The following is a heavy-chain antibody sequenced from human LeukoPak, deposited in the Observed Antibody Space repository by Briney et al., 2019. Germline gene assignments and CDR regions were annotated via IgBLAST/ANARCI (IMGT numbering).Heavy chain of an antibody. CDR1: GYTFTSYY. V-gene: IGHV1-46*01. Sequence: GASVKVSCKASGYTFTSYYMHWVRQAPGQGLEWMGIINPSGGSTSYAQKFQGRATMTRDTSTSTVYMELSSLRSEDTAVYYCARDRGYCSGGSCYPNDAFDIWGQGTMVTVSS. D-gene: IGHD2-15*01. J-gene: IGHJ3*02. CDR2: INPSGGST. CDR3: ARDRGYCSGGSCYPNDAFDI.